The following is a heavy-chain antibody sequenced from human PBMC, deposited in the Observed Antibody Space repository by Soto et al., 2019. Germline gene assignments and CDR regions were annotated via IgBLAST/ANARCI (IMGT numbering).Heavy chain of an antibody. CDR1: GFTVSSYL. D-gene: IGHD4-17*01. J-gene: IGHJ4*02. CDR2: TNSDGSST. CDR3: ARVNYGDYGGVYDY. V-gene: IGHV3-74*01. Sequence: PGGSLRLSCAASGFTVSSYLMHWVRQAPGKGLVWVSRTNSDGSSTSFADSVKGRFTISRDNAKNTLYLQMNSLRAEDTAVYYCARVNYGDYGGVYDYWGQGTLVTVSS.